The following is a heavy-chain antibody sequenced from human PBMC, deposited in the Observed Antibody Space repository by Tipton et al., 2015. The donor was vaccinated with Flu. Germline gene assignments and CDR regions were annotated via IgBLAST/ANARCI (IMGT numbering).Heavy chain of an antibody. D-gene: IGHD3-10*01. CDR1: GSSIGGSYC. CDR2: ICPGSM. J-gene: IGHJ4*02. CDR3: ARSTYYYGSGTSDF. Sequence: TLSLTCSVSGSSIGGSYCWGWIRQPPRKGLQWIGNICPGSMYYNPSLKSRLTLSLDTSRIQFSLRLTSVTAADTAMYYCARSTYYYGSGTSDFWGQGALVTVSS. V-gene: IGHV4-38-2*01.